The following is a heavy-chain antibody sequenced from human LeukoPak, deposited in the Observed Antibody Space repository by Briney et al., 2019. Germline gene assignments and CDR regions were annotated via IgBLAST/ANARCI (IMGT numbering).Heavy chain of an antibody. Sequence: GGSLRLSCAASGFTFSSYNMNWVRRAPGKGLEWVSSISTSSSYIYYADSVKGRFTISRDNAKNSLYLQMNSLRAEDTAVYYCARDLFDYMDVWGKGTTVTVSS. D-gene: IGHD2-21*01. V-gene: IGHV3-21*01. CDR2: ISTSSSYI. CDR3: ARDLFDYMDV. CDR1: GFTFSSYN. J-gene: IGHJ6*03.